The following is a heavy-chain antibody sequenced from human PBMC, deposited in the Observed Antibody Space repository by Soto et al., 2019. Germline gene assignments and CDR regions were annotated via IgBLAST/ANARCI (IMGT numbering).Heavy chain of an antibody. Sequence: SETLSLTCTVSGGSISSYYWSWIRQPPGKGLEWIGYINYSGSTNYNPSLKSRLTISVDTSKNQFSLKLSSVTAADTAVYYCTRRSGTTDWYFDLWGRGTLVTVSS. D-gene: IGHD3-10*01. CDR2: INYSGST. J-gene: IGHJ2*01. CDR1: GGSISSYY. V-gene: IGHV4-59*08. CDR3: TRRSGTTDWYFDL.